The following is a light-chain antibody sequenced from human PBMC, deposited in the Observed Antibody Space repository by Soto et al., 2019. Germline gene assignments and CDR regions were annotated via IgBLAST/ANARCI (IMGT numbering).Light chain of an antibody. V-gene: IGKV1-5*03. Sequence: DIQMTQSPSTLSASVGDRVTITCRASQSISSWLAWYQQKPGKAPNLLIPKASSLESGVPSRFSGSGSGTEFTLTISSLQPDDFATYYCQQYYSYSYTFGQGTKLEIK. CDR2: KAS. J-gene: IGKJ2*01. CDR1: QSISSW. CDR3: QQYYSYSYT.